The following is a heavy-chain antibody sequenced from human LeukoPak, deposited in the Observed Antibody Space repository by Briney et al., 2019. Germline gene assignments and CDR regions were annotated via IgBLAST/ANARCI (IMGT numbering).Heavy chain of an antibody. CDR1: GFTFSSYW. V-gene: IGHV3-7*01. CDR3: ARDGPHCSSTSCYWNFDL. Sequence: GGSLRLSCAASGFTFSSYWMSWVRQAPGKGLEWVANIKQDGSEKYYVDSVKGRFTISRDNAKNSLYLQMNSLRAEDTAVYYCARDGPHCSSTSCYWNFDLRGRGTLVTVSS. CDR2: IKQDGSEK. J-gene: IGHJ2*01. D-gene: IGHD2-2*01.